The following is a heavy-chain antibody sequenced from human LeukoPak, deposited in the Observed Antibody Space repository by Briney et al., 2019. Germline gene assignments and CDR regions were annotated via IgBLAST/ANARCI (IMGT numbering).Heavy chain of an antibody. CDR2: IYYNGST. V-gene: IGHV4-59*01. J-gene: IGHJ4*02. Sequence: PSETLSLTCTVSGGSINHYHWNWIRQPPGKGLEWLGYIYYNGSTNYNPSLKSRVTLSVDTSNNQFSLKLNSVTAADTAVYYCARARDGYNFYFDYWGQGTLVTVSS. CDR3: ARARDGYNFYFDY. D-gene: IGHD5-24*01. CDR1: GGSINHYH.